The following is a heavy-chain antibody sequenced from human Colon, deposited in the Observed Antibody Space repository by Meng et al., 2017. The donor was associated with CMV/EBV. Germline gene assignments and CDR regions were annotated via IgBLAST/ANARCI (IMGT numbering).Heavy chain of an antibody. D-gene: IGHD5-24*01. CDR3: ARMALHWYFDL. J-gene: IGHJ2*01. CDR1: GGSFNAYY. V-gene: IGHV4-34*01. Sequence: VQLQQWGAGLFKPPETLSLTCPISGGSFNAYYLTWIRQSPGKGLEWIASIYYTGNDYHNPSLKSRVTISIDTSNNQFSLRLTSVTAADTAVYYCARMALHWYFDLWGRGTLVTVSS. CDR2: IYYTGND.